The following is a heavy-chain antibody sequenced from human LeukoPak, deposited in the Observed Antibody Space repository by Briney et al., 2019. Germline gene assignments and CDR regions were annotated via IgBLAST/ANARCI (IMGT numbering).Heavy chain of an antibody. J-gene: IGHJ4*02. CDR2: ISGSGDNT. V-gene: IGHV3-23*01. Sequence: KSGGSLRLSCAASGFTFSTYVMSWVRQAPGKGLEWVSGISGSGDNTYYADSVKGRFTISRDNSKNTLYLQMNSLRAEDTAVYYCAKGSGYDTDFDYWGQGTLVSVSS. CDR3: AKGSGYDTDFDY. D-gene: IGHD5-12*01. CDR1: GFTFSTYV.